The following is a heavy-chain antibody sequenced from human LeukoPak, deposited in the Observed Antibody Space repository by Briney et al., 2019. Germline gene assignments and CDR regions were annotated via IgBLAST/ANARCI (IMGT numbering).Heavy chain of an antibody. CDR2: MNPNSGNT. V-gene: IGHV1-8*01. CDR1: GYTFTSYD. CDR3: AREYYDSSGYPLHY. J-gene: IGHJ4*02. Sequence: ASVKVSCKASGYTFTSYDINWVRQATGQGLEWMGWMNPNSGNTGYAQKFQGGVTMTRNTSIGTVYMELSSLRSEDTAVYYCAREYYDSSGYPLHYWGQGTLVTVSS. D-gene: IGHD3-22*01.